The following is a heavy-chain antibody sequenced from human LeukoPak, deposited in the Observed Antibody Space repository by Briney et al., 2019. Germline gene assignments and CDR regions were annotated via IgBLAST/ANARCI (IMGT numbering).Heavy chain of an antibody. CDR3: ARSLVVGATYPYH. V-gene: IGHV3-20*04. Sequence: GGSLRLSCAASGFTFDDYGMSWVRQAPGKGLEGVSGINWNGGSTGYADSVKGRFTISRDNAKNSLYLQLNSLRAEDTAVYYCARSLVVGATYPYHWGQGTLVTVSS. CDR2: INWNGGST. D-gene: IGHD1-26*01. CDR1: GFTFDDYG. J-gene: IGHJ5*02.